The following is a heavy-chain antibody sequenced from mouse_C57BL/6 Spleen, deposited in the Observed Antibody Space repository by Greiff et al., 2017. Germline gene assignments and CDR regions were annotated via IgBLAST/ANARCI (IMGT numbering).Heavy chain of an antibody. CDR1: GYSFTGYY. CDR2: INPSTGGT. J-gene: IGHJ2*01. CDR3: AREITTGGDY. V-gene: IGHV1-42*01. Sequence: EVKLLESGPELVKPGASVKISCKASGYSFTGYYMNWVKQSPEKSLEWIGEINPSTGGTTYNQKFKAKATLTVNKSSSTAYMQLKSLTSEDSAVYYCAREITTGGDYWGQGTTLTVSS. D-gene: IGHD1-1*01.